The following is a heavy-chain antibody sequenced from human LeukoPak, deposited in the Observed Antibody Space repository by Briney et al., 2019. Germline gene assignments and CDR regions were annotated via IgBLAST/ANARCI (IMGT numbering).Heavy chain of an antibody. V-gene: IGHV3-30*18. CDR1: GFTFSSYG. CDR3: VKVRHSGGFYAFDY. J-gene: IGHJ4*02. D-gene: IGHD3-22*01. Sequence: QPGGSLRLSCAASGFTFSSYGMHWVRQAPGKGLEWVAVISYDGSNKYYADSVKGRFTISRDNAKKSLYLQMDSLRVEDTALHYCVKVRHSGGFYAFDYWGQGTLVTVSS. CDR2: ISYDGSNK.